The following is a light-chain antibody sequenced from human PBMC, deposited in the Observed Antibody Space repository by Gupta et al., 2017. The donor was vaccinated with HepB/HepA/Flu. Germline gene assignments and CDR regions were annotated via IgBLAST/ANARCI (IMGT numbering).Light chain of an antibody. J-gene: IGKJ5*01. CDR1: QYVDIY. CDR2: DTS. Sequence: EIVLTQSPATLSLPPGERGTLSCKASQYVDIYLAWYQQIPGQPPRLLIYDTSNRATGTPARFSGSGSGTDFTLTIASLEPEDFAIYYCQQRRSWPLTFGQGTRLEIK. CDR3: QQRRSWPLT. V-gene: IGKV3-11*01.